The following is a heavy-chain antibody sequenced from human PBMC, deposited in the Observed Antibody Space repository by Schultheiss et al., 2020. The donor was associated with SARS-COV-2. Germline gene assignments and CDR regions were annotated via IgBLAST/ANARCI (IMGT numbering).Heavy chain of an antibody. D-gene: IGHD2-15*01. CDR1: GGSISSSNW. V-gene: IGHV4-4*02. J-gene: IGHJ5*02. Sequence: SETLSLTCAVSGGSISSSNWWSWVRQPPGKGLEWIGEIYHSGSTNYNPSLKSRVTISVDTSKNQFSLKLSSVTAADTAVYYCARVGGGSEGWFDPWGQGTLVTVSS. CDR3: ARVGGGSEGWFDP. CDR2: IYHSGST.